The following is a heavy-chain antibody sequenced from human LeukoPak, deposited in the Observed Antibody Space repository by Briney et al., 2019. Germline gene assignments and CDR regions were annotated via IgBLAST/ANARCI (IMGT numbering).Heavy chain of an antibody. CDR3: ARERLGDYYYYGMDV. D-gene: IGHD3-16*01. Sequence: ASVKVSCKASGYTFTSNYIHWVRQAPGQGLEWMGWINPNSGGTNYAQKFQGWVTMTRDTSISTAYMELSRLRSDDTAVYYCARERLGDYYYYGMDVWGQGTTVTVSS. V-gene: IGHV1-2*04. CDR1: GYTFTSNY. J-gene: IGHJ6*02. CDR2: INPNSGGT.